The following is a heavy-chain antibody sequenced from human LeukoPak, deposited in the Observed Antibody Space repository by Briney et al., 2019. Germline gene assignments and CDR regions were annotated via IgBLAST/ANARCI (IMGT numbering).Heavy chain of an antibody. V-gene: IGHV3-23*01. CDR1: GFTFSSYA. J-gene: IGHJ4*02. CDR3: ANRYCSSTSCRPFDY. Sequence: PGGSLRLSCAASGFTFSSYAMNWARQAPGKGLEWVSTITGSGGDTYYADSVKGRFTISRDNSKNTLYLQMNSLRAEDTAVYYCANRYCSSTSCRPFDYWGQGTLVTVSS. D-gene: IGHD2-2*01. CDR2: ITGSGGDT.